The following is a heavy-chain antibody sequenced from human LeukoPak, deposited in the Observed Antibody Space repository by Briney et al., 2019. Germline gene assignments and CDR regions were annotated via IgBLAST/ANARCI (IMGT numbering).Heavy chain of an antibody. CDR3: AKEGKKVGSTYDFDY. Sequence: GGSLRLSCAASGFTFSSYWMHWVRQAPGKGLVWVSRIKSDGSYTSYADSVKGRFTISRDNSKNTLYLQMNSLRAEDTAVYYCAKEGKKVGSTYDFDYWGQGTLVTVSS. V-gene: IGHV3-74*01. CDR1: GFTFSSYW. CDR2: IKSDGSYT. D-gene: IGHD1-26*01. J-gene: IGHJ4*02.